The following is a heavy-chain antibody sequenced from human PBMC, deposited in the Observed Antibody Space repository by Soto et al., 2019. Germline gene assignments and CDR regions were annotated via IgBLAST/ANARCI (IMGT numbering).Heavy chain of an antibody. CDR2: INSYNGVT. V-gene: IGHV1-18*01. D-gene: IGHD1-1*01. CDR3: ARDRYNRGSFDY. CDR1: GYTFTDYG. J-gene: IGHJ4*02. Sequence: QVQLVQSGAEVKKPGASVKVSCKASGYTFTDYGITWVRQAPGQGLQWMGWINSYNGVTNNAHSFQGRVSMTTDTSTSTAYLELSSLRSDDTAVYYCARDRYNRGSFDYWGQGSLVTVYS.